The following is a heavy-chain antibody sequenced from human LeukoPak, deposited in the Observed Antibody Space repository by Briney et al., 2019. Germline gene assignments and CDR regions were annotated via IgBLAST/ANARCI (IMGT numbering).Heavy chain of an antibody. D-gene: IGHD2-15*01. CDR1: GFTFSSYW. V-gene: IGHV3-7*01. CDR3: ARDPTGYCSGGSCFFDAFDI. J-gene: IGHJ3*02. CDR2: IKQDGSEK. Sequence: PGGSLRLSCAASGFTFSSYWMSWVRQAPGKGLEWVANIKQDGSEKYYVDSVKGQFTISRDNAKNSLYLQMNSLRAEDTAVYYCARDPTGYCSGGSCFFDAFDIWGQGTMVTVSS.